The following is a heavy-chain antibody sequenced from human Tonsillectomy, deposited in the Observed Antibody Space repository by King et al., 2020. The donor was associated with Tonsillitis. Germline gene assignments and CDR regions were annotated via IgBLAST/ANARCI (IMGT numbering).Heavy chain of an antibody. V-gene: IGHV3-15*01. D-gene: IGHD3-22*01. CDR2: IKSKTDGGTT. J-gene: IGHJ4*02. CDR3: TTAAGYYDSSGYYYEDY. Sequence: DVQLVESGGGLVKPGGSLRLSCAASGFTFSNAWMSWVRQAPGKGLEWVGRIKSKTDGGTTDYAAPVKGRFTISRDDSKNTLYLQMNSLKTEDTAVYYCTTAAGYYDSSGYYYEDYWGQGTLVTVSS. CDR1: GFTFSNAW.